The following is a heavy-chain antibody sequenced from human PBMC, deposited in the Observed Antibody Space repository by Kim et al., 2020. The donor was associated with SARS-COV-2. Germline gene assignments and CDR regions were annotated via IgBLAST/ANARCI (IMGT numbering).Heavy chain of an antibody. CDR2: ISGRGGNT. J-gene: IGHJ4*02. Sequence: GKGRSGVSAISGRGGNTYHADSVKGRFTSSSYNSKNTLYLQMNSLRAEDTAVYYCAKGPWIQLWLLPDYWGQGTLVTVSS. CDR3: AKGPWIQLWLLPDY. D-gene: IGHD5-18*01. V-gene: IGHV3-23*01.